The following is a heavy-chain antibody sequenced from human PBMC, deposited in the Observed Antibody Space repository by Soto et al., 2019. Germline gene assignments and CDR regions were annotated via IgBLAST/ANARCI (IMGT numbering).Heavy chain of an antibody. CDR3: GADWRGYYMFDY. J-gene: IGHJ4*02. Sequence: QVQLQQWGAGLLKPSETLSLTCAVYGGSFSGYYWSWIRQPPGKGLEWIGEINHSGSTNYNPSLTSRVTISVDTSKNQFSLKLSSVTAADTAVYYCGADWRGYYMFDYWGQGTLVTISS. V-gene: IGHV4-34*01. CDR2: INHSGST. CDR1: GGSFSGYY. D-gene: IGHD3-3*01.